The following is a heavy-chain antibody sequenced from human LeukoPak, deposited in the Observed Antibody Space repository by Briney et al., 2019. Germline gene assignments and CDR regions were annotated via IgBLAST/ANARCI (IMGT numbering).Heavy chain of an antibody. CDR3: ASSIGSGSYYGLADY. CDR1: GXTFSGYG. CDR2: IWYDGSNK. J-gene: IGHJ4*02. Sequence: GGSLRLSCAASGXTFSGYGMHWVRQAPGKGREWVALIWYDGSNKYYADSVKGRFTISRDNSKNTLYLQMNSLRAEDTAVYYCASSIGSGSYYGLADYWGQGTLVTVSS. D-gene: IGHD3-10*01. V-gene: IGHV3-33*01.